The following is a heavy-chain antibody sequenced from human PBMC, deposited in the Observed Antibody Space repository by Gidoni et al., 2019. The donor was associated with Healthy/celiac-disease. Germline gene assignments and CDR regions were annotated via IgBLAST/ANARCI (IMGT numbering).Heavy chain of an antibody. CDR2: ISSSSSYI. D-gene: IGHD2-15*01. J-gene: IGHJ6*02. V-gene: IGHV3-21*01. CDR1: GFTFSSYS. Sequence: EVQLVESGGGLVKPGGSLRLSCAASGFTFSSYSMNWVRQAPGKGVEWVSSISSSSSYIYYADSVKGRFTISRDNAKNSLYLQMNSLRAEDTAVYYCAREEDIVVVVAYYYYGMDVWGQGTTVTVSS. CDR3: AREEDIVVVVAYYYYGMDV.